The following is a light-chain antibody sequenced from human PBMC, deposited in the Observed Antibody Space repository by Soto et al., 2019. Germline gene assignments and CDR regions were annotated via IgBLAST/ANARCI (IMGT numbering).Light chain of an antibody. CDR2: EVN. Sequence: QSVLTQPPSASGSPGQSVTISCTGTGSDVSWYQQHPGRAPKLILYEVNKRPSGVPDRFSGSKSGNTASLTVSGLQAEDDADYYCSSHTSYNAFGGGTKLTVL. V-gene: IGLV2-8*01. J-gene: IGLJ2*01. CDR1: GSD. CDR3: SSHTSYNA.